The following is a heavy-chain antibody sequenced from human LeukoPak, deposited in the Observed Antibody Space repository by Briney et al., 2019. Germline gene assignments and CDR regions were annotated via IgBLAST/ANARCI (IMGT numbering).Heavy chain of an antibody. Sequence: PGGSLRLSCAASGFTFSSYEMNWVRQAPGKGLEWVSYISSSGSTIYYADSVKGRFTISRDNAKNSLYLQMNSLRAEDTAVYYCARYPSKVSHNAFDIWGQGTLVTVSS. CDR2: ISSSGSTI. J-gene: IGHJ4*02. CDR1: GFTFSSYE. D-gene: IGHD3-16*01. V-gene: IGHV3-48*03. CDR3: ARYPSKVSHNAFDI.